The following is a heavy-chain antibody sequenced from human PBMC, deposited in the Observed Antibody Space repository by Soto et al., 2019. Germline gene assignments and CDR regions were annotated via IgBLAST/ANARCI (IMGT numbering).Heavy chain of an antibody. Sequence: PSETLSLTCTVSGGSISSSSYYWGWIRQPPGKGLEWIGSIYYSGSTYYNPSLKSRVTISVDTSKNQFSLKLSSVTAADTAVYYCARVRNSDPHYYYYYMDVWGKGTTVTVSS. CDR1: GGSISSSSYY. D-gene: IGHD1-7*01. V-gene: IGHV4-39*01. CDR2: IYYSGST. CDR3: ARVRNSDPHYYYYYMDV. J-gene: IGHJ6*03.